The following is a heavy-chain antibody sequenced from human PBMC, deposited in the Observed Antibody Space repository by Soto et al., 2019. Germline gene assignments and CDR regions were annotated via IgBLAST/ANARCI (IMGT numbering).Heavy chain of an antibody. CDR1: GFTFSSYA. Sequence: GGSLRLSCSASGFTFSSYAMHWVRQAPGKGMEYVSAISSNGGSTYYADSVKGRFTISRDNSKNTLYLQMSSLRAEDTAVYDCVKDFSGTGTGVVNSAFDIWGQGTMVTVSS. J-gene: IGHJ3*02. CDR2: ISSNGGST. D-gene: IGHD3-10*01. CDR3: VKDFSGTGTGVVNSAFDI. V-gene: IGHV3-64D*09.